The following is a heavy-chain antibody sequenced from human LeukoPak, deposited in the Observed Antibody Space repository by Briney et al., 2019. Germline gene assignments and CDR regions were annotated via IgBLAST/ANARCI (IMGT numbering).Heavy chain of an antibody. D-gene: IGHD6-6*01. CDR1: GFTFSSYG. V-gene: IGHV3-30*02. J-gene: IGHJ4*02. Sequence: GGSLRLSCAASGFTFSSYGMHWVRQAPGKGLEWVAFIRYDGSNKYYADSVKGRFTISRDNAKNTLYLQMNSLRAEDTAVYSCARGGVYSSSAPDYWGQGTLVTVSS. CDR3: ARGGVYSSSAPDY. CDR2: IRYDGSNK.